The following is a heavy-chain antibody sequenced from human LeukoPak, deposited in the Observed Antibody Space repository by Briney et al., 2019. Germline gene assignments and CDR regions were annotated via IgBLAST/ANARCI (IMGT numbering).Heavy chain of an antibody. J-gene: IGHJ4*02. CDR3: TRVRDDYGDYLDY. D-gene: IGHD4-17*01. CDR1: GFTFSSYS. V-gene: IGHV3-49*04. CDR2: IRSKAYGGTT. Sequence: PGGSLRLSCAASGFTFSSYSMNWVRQAPGKGLEWVGFIRSKAYGGTTEYAASVKGRFTISRDDSKSIAYLQMNSLKTEDTAVYYCTRVRDDYGDYLDYWGQGTLVTVSS.